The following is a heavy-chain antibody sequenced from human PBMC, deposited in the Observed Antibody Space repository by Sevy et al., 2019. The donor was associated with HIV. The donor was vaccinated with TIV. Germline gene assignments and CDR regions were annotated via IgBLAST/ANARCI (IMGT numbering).Heavy chain of an antibody. J-gene: IGHJ3*02. D-gene: IGHD3-10*01. CDR2: ISYDGSNK. Sequence: GGSLRLSCVGSGFTFRNFGVHWLRQAPGKGLEWVAVISYDGSNKYYANSVKGRFTISRDNSKNTLYLQMNSLRAEDTAVYYCAKEAITMVRGVIPIGAFDIWGQGTMVTVSS. V-gene: IGHV3-30*18. CDR3: AKEAITMVRGVIPIGAFDI. CDR1: GFTFRNFG.